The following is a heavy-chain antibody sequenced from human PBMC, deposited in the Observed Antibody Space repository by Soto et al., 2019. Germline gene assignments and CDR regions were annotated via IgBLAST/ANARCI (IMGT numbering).Heavy chain of an antibody. V-gene: IGHV4-59*08. J-gene: IGHJ4*02. Sequence: QVQLQESGPGLVKPSETLSLTCTVSGDSISNYYWSWIRQSPGKGLEWIAYIQYSGTTNYNPSLKSRVTISLDTSKNQFSLQLSSVTAADTAVYYCASHGGPGKQIYFEYWGRGTLVTVSS. CDR3: ASHGGPGKQIYFEY. D-gene: IGHD3-16*01. CDR2: IQYSGTT. CDR1: GDSISNYY.